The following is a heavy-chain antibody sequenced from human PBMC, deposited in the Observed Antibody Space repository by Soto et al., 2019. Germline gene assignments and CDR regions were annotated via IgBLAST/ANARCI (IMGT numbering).Heavy chain of an antibody. CDR2: INHSGST. CDR3: ARGGDFWSGYPSYYYYYMDV. CDR1: GGSFSGYY. D-gene: IGHD3-3*01. Sequence: QVQLQQWGAGLLKPSETLSLTCAVYGGSFSGYYWSWIRQPPGKGLEWIGEINHSGSTNYNPSLKSRVTISVDTSKNQFSLKLSSVTAADTAVYYCARGGDFWSGYPSYYYYYMDVWGKGTTVTVSS. V-gene: IGHV4-34*01. J-gene: IGHJ6*03.